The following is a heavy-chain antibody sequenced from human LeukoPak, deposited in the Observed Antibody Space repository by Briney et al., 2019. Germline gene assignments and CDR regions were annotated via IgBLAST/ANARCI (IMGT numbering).Heavy chain of an antibody. J-gene: IGHJ4*02. CDR3: AKIADSSGWSFDY. D-gene: IGHD6-19*01. V-gene: IGHV3-30-3*02. Sequence: PGGSLRLSCAASGFTFSSYAMHWVRQAPGKGLEWVAVISYDGSNKYYADSVKGRFTISRDNSKNTLYLQMNSLRAEDTAVYYCAKIADSSGWSFDYWGQGTLVTVSS. CDR2: ISYDGSNK. CDR1: GFTFSSYA.